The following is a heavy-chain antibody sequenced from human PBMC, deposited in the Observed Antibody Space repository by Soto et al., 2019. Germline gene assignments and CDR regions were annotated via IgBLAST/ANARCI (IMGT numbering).Heavy chain of an antibody. J-gene: IGHJ5*02. Sequence: PSETLSLTCSVSGAALSSGGYFYAWVRQPPGKGLEWLGYIYYSGGTNYNPSLKSRVTISLDKSKSQFSLRLISVTAADTAVYYCTREQSDDNYFDPWGKGTLVTVSS. CDR2: IYYSGGT. D-gene: IGHD6-19*01. CDR3: TREQSDDNYFDP. CDR1: GAALSSGGYF. V-gene: IGHV4-61*08.